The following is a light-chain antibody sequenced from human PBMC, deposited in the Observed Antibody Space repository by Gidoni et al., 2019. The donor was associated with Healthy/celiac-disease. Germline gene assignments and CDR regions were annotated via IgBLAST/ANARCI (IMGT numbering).Light chain of an antibody. CDR3: QQYNSWPPTIT. CDR1: QSVSSN. J-gene: IGKJ5*01. V-gene: IGKV3-15*01. Sequence: EIVMTQSPATLSVSPGERATLSCRASQSVSSNLAWYQQKPGQAPRLLIYGASTRATGIPARFSGSGSGREFTLTNSSLQSEDFAVYYCQQYNSWPPTITFGQGTRLEIK. CDR2: GAS.